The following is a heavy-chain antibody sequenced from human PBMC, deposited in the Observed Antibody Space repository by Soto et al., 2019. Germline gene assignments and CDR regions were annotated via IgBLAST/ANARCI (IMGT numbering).Heavy chain of an antibody. V-gene: IGHV3-48*03. D-gene: IGHD2-2*01. CDR1: RFPFSSYE. Sequence: GWSLRLSCAASRFPFSSYEMNWVRQAPGKGLEWLSYISSSGSTIYYADSVKGRFTISRDNAKNSLYLQMNSLRAEDTAVYYCARRYCSSTSCLIDYWGQGTLVTVSS. J-gene: IGHJ4*02. CDR3: ARRYCSSTSCLIDY. CDR2: ISSSGSTI.